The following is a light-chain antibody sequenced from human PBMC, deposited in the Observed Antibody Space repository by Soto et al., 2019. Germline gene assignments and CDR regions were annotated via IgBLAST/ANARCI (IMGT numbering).Light chain of an antibody. J-gene: IGLJ7*01. CDR1: TGTVTSGHY. Sequence: AVVTQEPSLTVSPGGTVTLTCGSSTGTVTSGHYPYWYQQKPGQAPRTLIYDTSTKHSWTPDRFSGALLGGKGVLTLSGAQPEDEAMYYCSLSYTSTTIVFGGGTQLTVL. V-gene: IGLV7-46*01. CDR3: SLSYTSTTIV. CDR2: DTS.